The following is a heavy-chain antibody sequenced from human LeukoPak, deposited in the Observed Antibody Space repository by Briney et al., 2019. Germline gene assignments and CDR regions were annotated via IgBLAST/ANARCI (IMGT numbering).Heavy chain of an antibody. D-gene: IGHD5-12*01. J-gene: IGHJ6*02. Sequence: SQTLSLTCAISGDSVSSNSAAWNWIRQSPSRGLEWLGRTYYRSKWYNDYAVSVKSRITINPDTSKNQFSLQLNSVTPEDTAVHYCAAERGYSGYDHPGSNYYYGMDVWGQGTTVTVSS. CDR2: TYYRSKWYN. V-gene: IGHV6-1*01. CDR3: AAERGYSGYDHPGSNYYYGMDV. CDR1: GDSVSSNSAA.